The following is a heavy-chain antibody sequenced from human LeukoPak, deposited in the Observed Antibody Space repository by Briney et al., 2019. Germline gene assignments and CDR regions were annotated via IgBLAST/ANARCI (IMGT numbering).Heavy chain of an antibody. Sequence: ASVKVSCKASGYTFNGYGITWVRQAPGQGLEWMGWISAYNGNTNYAQKLQGRVTMTTDTSTSTAYMELRSLRSDDTAVYYCARSILRYFDWSDNWFDPWGQGTLLTVSS. V-gene: IGHV1-18*01. CDR1: GYTFNGYG. CDR3: ARSILRYFDWSDNWFDP. D-gene: IGHD3-9*01. J-gene: IGHJ5*02. CDR2: ISAYNGNT.